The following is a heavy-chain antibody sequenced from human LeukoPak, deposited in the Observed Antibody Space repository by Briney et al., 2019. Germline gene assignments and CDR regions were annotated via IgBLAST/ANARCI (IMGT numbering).Heavy chain of an antibody. Sequence: ASVKVSCKASGYTFTSYYMHWVRQAPGQGLEWMGIINPSGGSTSYAQKFQGRVTTTTDTSTSTAYMELRSLRSDDTAVYYCARGWESIAGYYFDYWGQGTLVTVSS. J-gene: IGHJ4*02. CDR3: ARGWESIAGYYFDY. CDR2: INPSGGST. D-gene: IGHD1-26*01. V-gene: IGHV1-46*01. CDR1: GYTFTSYY.